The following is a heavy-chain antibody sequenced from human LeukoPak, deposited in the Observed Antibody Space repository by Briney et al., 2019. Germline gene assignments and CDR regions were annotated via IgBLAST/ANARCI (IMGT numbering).Heavy chain of an antibody. CDR2: IYYSGST. CDR3: ARYGSGSYSDDHFQH. D-gene: IGHD3-10*01. J-gene: IGHJ1*01. Sequence: SETLSLTCTVSGGSISSSSYYWGWIRQPPGKGLEWIGSIYYSGSTYYNPSLKSRVTISVDTSKNQFSLKLSSVTAADTAVYYCARYGSGSYSDDHFQHWGQGTLVTVSS. CDR1: GGSISSSSYY. V-gene: IGHV4-39*01.